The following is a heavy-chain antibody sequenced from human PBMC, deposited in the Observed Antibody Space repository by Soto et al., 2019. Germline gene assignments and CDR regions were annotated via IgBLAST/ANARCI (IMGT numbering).Heavy chain of an antibody. D-gene: IGHD3-22*01. CDR3: ARDEYYDGSGSYFDY. J-gene: IGHJ4*02. CDR1: GSTFSSYA. V-gene: IGHV3-30-3*01. Sequence: XEFLSLSCAAFGSTFSSYAMHWVRQAPGKGLEWVAVISYDGSNKYYADSVKGRFTISRDNSKNTLYLQMNSLRAEDTAVYYCARDEYYDGSGSYFDYWGQGTLVTVSS. CDR2: ISYDGSNK.